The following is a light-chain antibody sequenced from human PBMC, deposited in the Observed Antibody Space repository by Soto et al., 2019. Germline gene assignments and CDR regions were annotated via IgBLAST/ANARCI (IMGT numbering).Light chain of an antibody. J-gene: IGKJ1*01. Sequence: IVMTQSPATLSVSPGERATLSCRASQSVSGNLAWYQQKPGQAPRLLIYGASTRAPGIPAGFSGSGSGTEFTLTISSLQSEDFAVYYCQQYNNWPLFGQGTKVDIK. CDR2: GAS. V-gene: IGKV3-15*01. CDR1: QSVSGN. CDR3: QQYNNWPL.